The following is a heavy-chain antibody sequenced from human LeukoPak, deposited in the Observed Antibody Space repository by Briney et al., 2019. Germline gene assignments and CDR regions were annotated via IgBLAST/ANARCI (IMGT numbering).Heavy chain of an antibody. CDR1: RFTFDNYW. CDR2: IKQDGSEK. Sequence: GGSLRLSCEASRFTFDNYWMSWVRQAPGKGLEWVANIKQDGSEKYYVDSVKGRFTISRDNAKNSLFLQMNSLGAEDTAVYYCAVYSSGWYNTFDIWGQGTMVTVSS. D-gene: IGHD6-19*01. J-gene: IGHJ3*02. CDR3: AVYSSGWYNTFDI. V-gene: IGHV3-7*01.